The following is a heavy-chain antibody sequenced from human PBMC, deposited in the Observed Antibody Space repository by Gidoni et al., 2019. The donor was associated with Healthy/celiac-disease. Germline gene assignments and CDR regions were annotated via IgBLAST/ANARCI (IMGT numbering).Heavy chain of an antibody. D-gene: IGHD3-22*01. V-gene: IGHV1-2*02. CDR1: GYTFTDYY. J-gene: IGHJ3*02. Sequence: QVQLVQSGAEVKKPGASVKVSCKASGYTFTDYYMPWVRQAPGQGLEWMGWINPNSGGTNYAQKFQGRVTMTRDTSISTAYMELSRLRSDDTAVYYCARDAPTYYYDSSGYYSYAFDIWGQGTMVTVSS. CDR3: ARDAPTYYYDSSGYYSYAFDI. CDR2: INPNSGGT.